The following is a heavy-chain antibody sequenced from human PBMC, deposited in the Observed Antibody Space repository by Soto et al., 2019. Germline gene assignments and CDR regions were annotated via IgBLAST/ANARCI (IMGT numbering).Heavy chain of an antibody. J-gene: IGHJ4*02. CDR1: GGSISSGGYY. CDR3: ARGRIAAAGTVDY. Sequence: QVQLQESGPGLVKPSQTLSLTCTVSGGSISSGGYYWSWIRQHPGKGLEWIGYIYYSGSTYYNPSLKSRVTISVDTSKNQCSLKLSSVTAADTAVYYCARGRIAAAGTVDYWGQGTLVTVSS. CDR2: IYYSGST. V-gene: IGHV4-31*03. D-gene: IGHD6-13*01.